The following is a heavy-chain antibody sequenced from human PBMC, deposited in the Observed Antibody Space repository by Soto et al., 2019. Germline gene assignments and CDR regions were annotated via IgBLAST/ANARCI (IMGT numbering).Heavy chain of an antibody. CDR1: GFSVTTNH. CDR3: VRNYGAV. CDR2: IYSGGAT. D-gene: IGHD3-16*01. Sequence: EVQLVESGGGLVQPGGSLRLSCAVSGFSVTTNHMTWVRQAPGKGLEWVSIIYSGGATDYADSVKGRLTISRDNSKNTLHLQMNSLRGEDTAIYYCVRNYGAVCGQGTTVTVSS. J-gene: IGHJ6*02. V-gene: IGHV3-66*01.